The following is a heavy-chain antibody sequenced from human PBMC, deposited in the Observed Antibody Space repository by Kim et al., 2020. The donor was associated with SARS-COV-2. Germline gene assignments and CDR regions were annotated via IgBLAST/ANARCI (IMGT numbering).Heavy chain of an antibody. CDR1: GFTFDDYA. CDR2: ISGDGGST. Sequence: LSLTCAASGFTFDDYAMHWVRQAPGKGLEWVSLISGDGGSTYYADSVKGRFTISRDNSKNSLYLQMNSLRTEDTALYYCAKDIESRGRSGGEYSSSSEEGWGQGTLVTVSS. J-gene: IGHJ4*02. V-gene: IGHV3-43*02. CDR3: AKDIESRGRSGGEYSSSSEEG. D-gene: IGHD6-6*01.